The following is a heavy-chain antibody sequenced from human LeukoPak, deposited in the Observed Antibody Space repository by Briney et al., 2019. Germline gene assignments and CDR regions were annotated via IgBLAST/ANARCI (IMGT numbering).Heavy chain of an antibody. CDR1: GFTFSSYS. V-gene: IGHV3-48*01. Sequence: GGSLRLSCAASGFTFSSYSMNWVRQAPGQGLEWVSYISSSSTTIYYADSVKGRFTISRDNAKNSLYLQMNSLRAEDTAVYYCARAMTTEANDYWGRGTLVTVSS. CDR2: ISSSSTTI. D-gene: IGHD4-11*01. CDR3: ARAMTTEANDY. J-gene: IGHJ4*02.